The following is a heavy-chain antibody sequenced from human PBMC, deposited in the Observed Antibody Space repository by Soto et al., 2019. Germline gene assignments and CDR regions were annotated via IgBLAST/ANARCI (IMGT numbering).Heavy chain of an antibody. CDR2: IWYDGSNK. D-gene: IGHD2-2*01. CDR1: GFTFSSYG. V-gene: IGHV3-33*01. Sequence: ESGGGVVQPGRSLRLSCAASGFTFSSYGMHWVRQAPGKGLEWVAVIWYDGSNKYYADSVKGRFTISRDNSKNTLYLQMNSLRAEDTAVYYCAREGGYCSSTSCYVVPDYYYGMDVWGQGTTVTVSS. CDR3: AREGGYCSSTSCYVVPDYYYGMDV. J-gene: IGHJ6*02.